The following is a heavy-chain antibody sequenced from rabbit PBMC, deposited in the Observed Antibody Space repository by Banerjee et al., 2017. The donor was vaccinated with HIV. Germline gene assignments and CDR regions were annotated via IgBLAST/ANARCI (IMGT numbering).Heavy chain of an antibody. CDR3: ARDEKDAAVAGYGYARNL. V-gene: IGHV1S45*01. CDR1: GFSFNNNYV. Sequence: QEQLEESGGDLVKPEGSLTLTCTASGFSFNNNYVMCWVRQAPGKGLEWIACINSNTGNTVYASWAKGRFTISKTSSTTVTLQMTSLTAADTATYFCARDEKDAAVAGYGYARNLWGQGTLVTVS. CDR2: INSNTGNT. J-gene: IGHJ3*01. D-gene: IGHD6-1*01.